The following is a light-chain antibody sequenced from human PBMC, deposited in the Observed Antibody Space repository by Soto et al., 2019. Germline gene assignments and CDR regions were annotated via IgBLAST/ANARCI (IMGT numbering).Light chain of an antibody. CDR1: QSISRW. J-gene: IGKJ5*01. CDR3: QQYNSCPLIA. Sequence: DIEVTQSPSTLSASLGDTVTITCRASQSISRWLAWYQQKPGKAPKILISGASILDNGVPYRFSGTGSGTEFTLTISNLQSDDFAIYFCQQYNSCPLIAFGQGARLEIK. V-gene: IGKV1-5*01. CDR2: GAS.